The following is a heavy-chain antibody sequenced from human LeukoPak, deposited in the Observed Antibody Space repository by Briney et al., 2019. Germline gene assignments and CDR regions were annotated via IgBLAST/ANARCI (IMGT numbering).Heavy chain of an antibody. J-gene: IGHJ4*02. Sequence: ASVKVSCKASGYTFTGYYMHWVRQAPGQGLEWMGRVSPYNGNTYYSQRFQDRVTITKDTSTGTAYMDLRNLRTDDTAMYYCARNGRVRRVVKDLFEYWGQGTLVAVSS. CDR3: ARNGRVRRVVKDLFEY. V-gene: IGHV1-18*04. D-gene: IGHD3-10*01. CDR1: GYTFTGYY. CDR2: VSPYNGNT.